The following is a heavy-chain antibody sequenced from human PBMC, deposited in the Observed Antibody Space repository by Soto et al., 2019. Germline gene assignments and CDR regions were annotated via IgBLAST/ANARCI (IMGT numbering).Heavy chain of an antibody. CDR2: IYYSGST. V-gene: IGHV4-59*01. Sequence: PSETLSLTCAVYGGSFSSYYWSWIRQPPGKGLEWIGYIYYSGSTNYNPSLKSRVTISVDTSKNQFSLKLSSVTAADTAVYYCARLGSGSLHYYYYYMDVWGKGTTVTVSS. CDR1: GGSFSSYY. CDR3: ARLGSGSLHYYYYYMDV. J-gene: IGHJ6*03. D-gene: IGHD3-10*01.